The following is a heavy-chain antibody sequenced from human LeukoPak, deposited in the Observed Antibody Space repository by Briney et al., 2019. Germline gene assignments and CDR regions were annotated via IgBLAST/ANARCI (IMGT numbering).Heavy chain of an antibody. CDR2: MYCSGST. CDR3: ARPYYYHSRIDP. V-gene: IGHV4-30-4*01. J-gene: IGHJ5*02. CDR1: GGSFSSGDYY. Sequence: SHTLSLTCTVSGGSFSSGDYYWGWIRQPPGKGLEWIAYMYCSGSTYSNPSLKSRVTMSADTSNNQLALKLSSVTAADMAVYYCARPYYYHSRIDPWGQGILVSVSS. D-gene: IGHD3-22*01.